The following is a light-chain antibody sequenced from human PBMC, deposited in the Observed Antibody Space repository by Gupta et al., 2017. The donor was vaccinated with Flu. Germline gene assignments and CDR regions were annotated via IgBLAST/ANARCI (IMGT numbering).Light chain of an antibody. CDR3: QQDGSSRT. Sequence: EIVLTQSPGTFSLSPGESATLSCRASQNVNNNYLAWYQQKPGQTPSLIMYDASRRATGIPDRFSGSGSGTDFTLSSSRLEPEDVAVYYWQQDGSSRTFGQGTKVEIK. CDR2: DAS. V-gene: IGKV3-20*01. J-gene: IGKJ1*01. CDR1: QNVNNNY.